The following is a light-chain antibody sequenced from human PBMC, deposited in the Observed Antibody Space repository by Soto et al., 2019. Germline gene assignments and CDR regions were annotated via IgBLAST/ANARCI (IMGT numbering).Light chain of an antibody. CDR2: DAS. V-gene: IGKV3-11*02. Sequence: EIVLTQSPATLSLSPGERVTLSCRASQSITTYLAWHQQKPGQAPRLLIYDASNRATGIPARFSGSGSGRDFTLTISSLEPEDSAVYYCQQRSNWPLTFGGGTKVKIK. CDR3: QQRSNWPLT. CDR1: QSITTY. J-gene: IGKJ4*01.